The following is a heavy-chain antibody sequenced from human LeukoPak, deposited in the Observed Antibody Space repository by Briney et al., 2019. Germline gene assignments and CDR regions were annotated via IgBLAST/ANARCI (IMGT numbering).Heavy chain of an antibody. J-gene: IGHJ4*02. CDR1: GFTFSAYW. Sequence: GGSLRLSCTASGFTFSAYWMTWVRHAPGKGLEFLANIKGDGSQKEYVYSVKGRFTISRDNAKNSLYLQMISLRAEDTAVYYCARWRGAQSEFEYWGQGTLVTVSS. D-gene: IGHD3-3*01. CDR2: IKGDGSQK. CDR3: ARWRGAQSEFEY. V-gene: IGHV3-7*01.